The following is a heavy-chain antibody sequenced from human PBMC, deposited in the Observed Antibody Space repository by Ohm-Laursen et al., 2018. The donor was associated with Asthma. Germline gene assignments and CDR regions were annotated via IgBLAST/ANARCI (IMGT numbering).Heavy chain of an antibody. J-gene: IGHJ4*02. V-gene: IGHV2-5*02. Sequence: TQTLTLTCTFSGFSLRTKDVAAGWIRQPPGKALEWLALIHWDDTKRYSPSLNNRLTIIKDASKNQVVLIMTDMDPVDTGTYYCAHDSNWVIDYWGQGTLVTVSS. CDR1: GFSLRTKDVA. D-gene: IGHD7-27*01. CDR3: AHDSNWVIDY. CDR2: IHWDDTK.